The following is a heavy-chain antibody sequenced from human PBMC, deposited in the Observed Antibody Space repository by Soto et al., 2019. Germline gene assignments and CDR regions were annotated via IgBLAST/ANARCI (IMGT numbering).Heavy chain of an antibody. D-gene: IGHD5-18*01. CDR2: IYWDDDK. CDR3: AHRGYMYGNWDHGHFDH. CDR1: GFSLTTSGVG. J-gene: IGHJ4*02. V-gene: IGHV2-5*02. Sequence: QITLKESGPTRVKPTQTLTLTCTFSGFSLTTSGVGVGWIRQPPGKALEWLAVIYWDDDKRYSPSLKSRLSITKDTSKNQVVLTMTYMDAVDTATYFCAHRGYMYGNWDHGHFDHWGQGALVTVSS.